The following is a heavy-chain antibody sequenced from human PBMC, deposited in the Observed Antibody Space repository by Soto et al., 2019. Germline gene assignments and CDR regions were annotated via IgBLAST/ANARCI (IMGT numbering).Heavy chain of an antibody. Sequence: GESLKISCQGSGYSFASYWIGWVRQIPGKDLEWMGIIYPGDSDTRYSPSFQGQVTISADKSLRTAYLQWTSLKASDTALYYCARTRSFTLGFYYDGMDVWGQGTTVTVSS. CDR2: IYPGDSDT. J-gene: IGHJ6*02. V-gene: IGHV5-51*01. CDR1: GYSFASYW. D-gene: IGHD6-6*01. CDR3: ARTRSFTLGFYYDGMDV.